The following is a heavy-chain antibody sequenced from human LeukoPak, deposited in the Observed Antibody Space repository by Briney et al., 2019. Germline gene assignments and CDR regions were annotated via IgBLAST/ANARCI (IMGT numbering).Heavy chain of an antibody. CDR2: IKQDGSET. CDR1: GFTFSSYW. V-gene: IGHV3-7*01. D-gene: IGHD6-25*01. J-gene: IGHJ3*02. CDR3: AKFTPRGTSDAFDI. Sequence: GGSLRLSCAASGFTFSSYWMSWVRQAPGKGLEWVANIKQDGSETYYLDSVEGRFTASRDNAESSLYLQMTSLRVEDTAVYYCAKFTPRGTSDAFDIWGQETMVTVSS.